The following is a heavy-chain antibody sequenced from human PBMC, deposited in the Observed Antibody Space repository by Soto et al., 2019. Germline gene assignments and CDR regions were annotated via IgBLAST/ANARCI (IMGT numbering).Heavy chain of an antibody. Sequence: SETLSLTCTVSGGSISSGGYYWSWIRQHPGKGLEWIGYIYYSGSTYYNPSLKSRVTISVDTSKNQFSLKLSSVTAADTAVYYCARGDWNYAGPFDYWGQGTLVTVS. CDR2: IYYSGST. CDR1: GGSISSGGYY. CDR3: ARGDWNYAGPFDY. V-gene: IGHV4-31*03. J-gene: IGHJ4*02. D-gene: IGHD1-7*01.